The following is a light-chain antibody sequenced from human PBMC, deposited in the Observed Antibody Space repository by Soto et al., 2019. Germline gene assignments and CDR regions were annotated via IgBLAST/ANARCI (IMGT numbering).Light chain of an antibody. V-gene: IGLV2-11*01. Sequence: QSALTQPRSVSGSPGQSVTISCAGTSRDVGAYNWVSWYQQHPGKVPKLMIYDVSRRPSGVPDRFSGSKSGNTASLTISGLQADDEADYYCCSYAGSYTLVFGGGTKLTVL. CDR1: SRDVGAYNW. J-gene: IGLJ3*02. CDR3: CSYAGSYTLV. CDR2: DVS.